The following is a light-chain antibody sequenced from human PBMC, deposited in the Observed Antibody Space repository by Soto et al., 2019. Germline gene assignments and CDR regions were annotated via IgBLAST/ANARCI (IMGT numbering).Light chain of an antibody. V-gene: IGKV2-24*01. J-gene: IGKJ1*01. Sequence: IVMTQTPLSSPVTLGQAASISCRSSQRLVHNDGNTYLSWFHQRPGQPPRLLISKVSDRFSGVPDRFRGSGAGTDFTLTISRVEAEDVGVYYCMQATQSVWTFGQGTKVDIK. CDR1: QRLVHNDGNTY. CDR3: MQATQSVWT. CDR2: KVS.